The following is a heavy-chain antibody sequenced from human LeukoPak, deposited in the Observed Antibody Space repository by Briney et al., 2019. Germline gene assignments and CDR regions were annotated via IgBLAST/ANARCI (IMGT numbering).Heavy chain of an antibody. J-gene: IGHJ4*02. V-gene: IGHV3-23*01. CDR2: ISTDSTYT. CDR1: GFTFSSYP. CDR3: ARGYYYDTSGYSLPLDY. Sequence: GGSLRLSCAASGFTFSSYPMSWVRQAPGKGLEWVSIISTDSTYTFYAHSVKGRFTISRDNSKDTLYLQMSSLRVEDTAVYFCARGYYYDTSGYSLPLDYWGQGTLLTVSS. D-gene: IGHD3-22*01.